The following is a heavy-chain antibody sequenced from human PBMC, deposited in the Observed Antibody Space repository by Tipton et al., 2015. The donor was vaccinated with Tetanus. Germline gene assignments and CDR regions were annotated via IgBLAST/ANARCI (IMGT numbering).Heavy chain of an antibody. V-gene: IGHV1-69*01. CDR2: ITPIFGTT. CDR3: ARTSGYMYSDC. CDR1: GGTFTNYA. D-gene: IGHD3-3*01. J-gene: IGHJ4*02. Sequence: QVQLVQSGAEMKKPGSSVKVSCKASGGTFTNYALSWVRQAPGQGLEWVGGITPIFGTTNSAPKFQGRVTITADESTNTAYMELSNLRSEDTAVYYCARTSGYMYSDCWGQGTLVTVSS.